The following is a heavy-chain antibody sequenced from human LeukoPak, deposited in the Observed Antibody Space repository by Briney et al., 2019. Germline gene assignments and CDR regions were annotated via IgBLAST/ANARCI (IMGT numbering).Heavy chain of an antibody. CDR2: ISGSGGST. J-gene: IGHJ6*02. CDR1: GFTFSSYA. V-gene: IGHV3-23*01. Sequence: PGGSLRLSCAAPGFTFSSYAMSWVRQAPGKGLEWVSAISGSGGSTYYADSVKGRFTISRDNSKNTLYLQMNSLRAGDTAVYYCAKVSRNTMVRGVGYYYGMDVWGQGTTVTVSS. D-gene: IGHD3-10*01. CDR3: AKVSRNTMVRGVGYYYGMDV.